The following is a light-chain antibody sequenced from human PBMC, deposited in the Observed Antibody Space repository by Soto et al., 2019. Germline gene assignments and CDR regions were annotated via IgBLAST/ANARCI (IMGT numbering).Light chain of an antibody. V-gene: IGKV3-11*01. CDR1: QSFSSY. CDR3: QQRRNWPPRGIT. Sequence: EIVLTQSPATLSLSPGERPTLSCRARQSFSSYLAWYQQKPGQAPRLLIYDASNRATGIPARFSGSGSGTDFTLTISTLKPEDFAVYYCQQRRNWPPRGITFGQGTRLDIK. J-gene: IGKJ5*01. CDR2: DAS.